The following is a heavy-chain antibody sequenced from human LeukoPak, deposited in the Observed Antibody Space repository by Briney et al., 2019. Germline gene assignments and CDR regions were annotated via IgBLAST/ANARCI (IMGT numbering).Heavy chain of an antibody. CDR3: ARANANWFDP. J-gene: IGHJ5*02. V-gene: IGHV1-2*02. Sequence: ASVTVSCKASGYTFTGYYMHWVRQAPGQGVAWMGWINPNSGGTNYAQKFQGRVTMTRDTSISTAYMELSRLRSDDTAVYYCARANANWFDPWGQGTLVTVSS. CDR2: INPNSGGT. CDR1: GYTFTGYY.